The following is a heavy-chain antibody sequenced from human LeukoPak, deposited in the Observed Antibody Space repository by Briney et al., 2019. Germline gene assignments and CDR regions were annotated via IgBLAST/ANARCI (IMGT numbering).Heavy chain of an antibody. D-gene: IGHD4-23*01. CDR3: ARFEDYGGNRDVFDI. J-gene: IGHJ3*02. Sequence: ASVRVSCKASGYTFTAYYINWVRQAPGQGLEWMGWINPHSGGAVYAQGFQGRVTMTRDTSISTAYMELSRLRSDDTAVYYCARFEDYGGNRDVFDIWGQGTMVTVSS. CDR2: INPHSGGA. V-gene: IGHV1-2*02. CDR1: GYTFTAYY.